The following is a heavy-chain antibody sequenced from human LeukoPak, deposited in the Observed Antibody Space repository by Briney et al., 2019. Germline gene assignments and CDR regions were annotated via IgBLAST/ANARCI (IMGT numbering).Heavy chain of an antibody. J-gene: IGHJ4*02. CDR2: INPNSGGT. Sequence: EASVKVSCKASGYTFTGYYMHWVRQAPGQGLEWMGWINPNSGGTNYAQKFQGRVTMTRDTSISTAYMELSRLRSDDTAVYYCARRPPYDYVWGSFGHWGQGTLVTVSS. D-gene: IGHD3-16*01. CDR1: GYTFTGYY. CDR3: ARRPPYDYVWGSFGH. V-gene: IGHV1-2*02.